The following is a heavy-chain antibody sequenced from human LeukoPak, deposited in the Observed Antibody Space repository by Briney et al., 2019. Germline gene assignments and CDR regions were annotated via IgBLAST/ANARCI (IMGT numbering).Heavy chain of an antibody. CDR3: AQDRNPTRYCSSTRCHHPFDY. D-gene: IGHD2-2*01. J-gene: IGHJ4*02. CDR2: ISGSVGST. Sequence: GGSLRLSCAASGFTFSSYAMSWVRQAPGKGLEWVSDISGSVGSTYYADSVKGRFTLSRDNSKTPLYLQMHSLRAEATAVYHCAQDRNPTRYCSSTRCHHPFDYWGQGTLVTVSS. CDR1: GFTFSSYA. V-gene: IGHV3-23*01.